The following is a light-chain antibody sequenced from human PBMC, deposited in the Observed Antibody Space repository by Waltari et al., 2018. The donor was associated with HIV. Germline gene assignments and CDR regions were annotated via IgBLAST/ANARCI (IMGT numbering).Light chain of an antibody. V-gene: IGKV3-20*01. CDR3: QQYDTSPWT. CDR1: QSVSSSY. CDR2: AAS. J-gene: IGKJ1*01. Sequence: EIVLTQSPGTLSLSPGERATLSCRASQSVSSSYLAWYQQKPGQAPRLLIYAASSTATDIPARFSGSGSGTDFTLSISRLEHEDFAIYYCQQYDTSPWTFGQGTKVEIK.